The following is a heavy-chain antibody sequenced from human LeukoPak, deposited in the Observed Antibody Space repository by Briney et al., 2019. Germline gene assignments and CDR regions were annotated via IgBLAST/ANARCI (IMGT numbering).Heavy chain of an antibody. Sequence: PSETLSLTCAVYGGSFSGYYWNWIRQPPGKGLEWIGEINHSGSTNYNSSLKSRVTISVDTSKNQFSLKLSSVTAADTAVYYCASSHGYSMIVRRWGQGTLVTVSS. D-gene: IGHD3-22*01. J-gene: IGHJ4*02. V-gene: IGHV4-34*01. CDR1: GGSFSGYY. CDR3: ASSHGYSMIVRR. CDR2: INHSGST.